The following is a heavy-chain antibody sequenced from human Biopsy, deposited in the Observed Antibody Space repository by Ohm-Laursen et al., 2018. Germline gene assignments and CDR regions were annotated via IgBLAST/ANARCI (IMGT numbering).Heavy chain of an antibody. V-gene: IGHV4-31*01. CDR1: GGSISSGGSY. CDR2: IFNSANT. D-gene: IGHD3-22*01. CDR3: ARGDYFDSNGYFWFDP. Sequence: SETLSLTCPVSGGSISSGGSYWGWIRQRPGKGLEWIGYIFNSANTYYNPSLKNLITISGDTSKNQFSLKLNSVTAADTAVYYCARGDYFDSNGYFWFDPWGQGTLVTVSS. J-gene: IGHJ5*02.